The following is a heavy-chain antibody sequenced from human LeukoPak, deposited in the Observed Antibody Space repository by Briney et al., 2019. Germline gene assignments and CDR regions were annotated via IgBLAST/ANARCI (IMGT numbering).Heavy chain of an antibody. CDR3: VKDMKIKAAGYYFDY. D-gene: IGHD6-13*01. CDR2: IANDGRDK. J-gene: IGHJ4*02. CDR1: GFTFSDYG. V-gene: IGHV3-30*18. Sequence: GGSLRLSCAASGFTFSDYGTHWVRQAPGKGLEWVAVIANDGRDKKYADSVRGRFTISRDNSKNTVYLQMNSLRAEDTAVFYCVKDMKIKAAGYYFDYWGQGTLVTVSS.